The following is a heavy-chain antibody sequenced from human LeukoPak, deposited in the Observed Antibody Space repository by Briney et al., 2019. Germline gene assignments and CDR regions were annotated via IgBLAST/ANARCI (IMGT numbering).Heavy chain of an antibody. CDR2: IYTSGST. CDR1: GGSISSGSYY. J-gene: IGHJ3*02. V-gene: IGHV4-61*02. CDR3: ARDYHGIVVANDAFDI. Sequence: PSETLSLTCTVSGGSISSGSYYWSWIRQPAGKGLEWIGRIYTSGSTNYNPSLKSRVTISVDTSKNQFSLKLSSVTAADTAVYYCARDYHGIVVANDAFDIWGQGTMVTVSS. D-gene: IGHD3-22*01.